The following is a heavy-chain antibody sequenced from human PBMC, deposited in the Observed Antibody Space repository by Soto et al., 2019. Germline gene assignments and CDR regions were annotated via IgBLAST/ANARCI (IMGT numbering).Heavy chain of an antibody. J-gene: IGHJ3*02. CDR1: GCSITSINYY. CDR3: ARHDAAIHAFDI. CDR2: FYYGGGP. V-gene: IGHV4-39*01. Sequence: FPTSTVSGCSITSINYYWGWIRPPPGRGLGWMGSFYYGGGPYQHPSHKSRVTISVDTSKNQFSLKLSSVTAADTVVYYWARHDAAIHAFDIWGQGTMVTVSS. D-gene: IGHD2-21*02.